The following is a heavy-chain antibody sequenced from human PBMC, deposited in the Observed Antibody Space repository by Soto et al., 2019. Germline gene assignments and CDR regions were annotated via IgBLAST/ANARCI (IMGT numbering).Heavy chain of an antibody. D-gene: IGHD1-1*01. J-gene: IGHJ5*02. CDR2: IYRGGIT. CDR1: GYSISSGLY. Sequence: SEALALPCSVSGYSISSGLYWGWIRQPPGKGLEWIGTIYRGGITYYNPSLKSRVTISIDTSKNHFSLRLSSVTATDTAVYFCAIGNPDWFDPWGQGTLVPVSS. V-gene: IGHV4-38-2*01. CDR3: AIGNPDWFDP.